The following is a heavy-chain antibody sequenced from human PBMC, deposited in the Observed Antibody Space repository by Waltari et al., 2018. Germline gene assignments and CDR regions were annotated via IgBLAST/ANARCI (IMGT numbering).Heavy chain of an antibody. CDR1: GYTFTNYW. CDR2: IWPGDSDT. CDR3: ARTDGLRCPDY. V-gene: IGHV5-51*01. D-gene: IGHD4-17*01. J-gene: IGHJ4*02. Sequence: EVQLVQSGGEVKKPGDSLKISCKASGYTFTNYWIGWVRQTPGKGLEWRGVIWPGDSDTRYSPSFQGQVTISVDKSINTVFLQWSSPKASDTAVYYCARTDGLRCPDYWGQGTLVTVSS.